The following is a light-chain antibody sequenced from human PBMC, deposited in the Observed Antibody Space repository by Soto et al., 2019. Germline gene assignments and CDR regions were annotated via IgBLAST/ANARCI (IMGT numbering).Light chain of an antibody. CDR2: GNS. Sequence: QPVLTQPPSVSGAPGQRVTVSCTGSSSNIGAGYDVHWYQHLPGTAPKLLIYGNSNRPSGVPDRCSGSKSGTSASLAITGLQAEDEADYYCQSYDSSLSGSRVFGTGTKVTVL. CDR3: QSYDSSLSGSRV. CDR1: SSNIGAGYD. J-gene: IGLJ1*01. V-gene: IGLV1-40*01.